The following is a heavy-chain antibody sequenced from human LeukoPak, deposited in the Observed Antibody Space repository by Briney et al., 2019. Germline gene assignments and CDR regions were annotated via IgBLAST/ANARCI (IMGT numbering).Heavy chain of an antibody. CDR3: AKGASALWFGEFLY. V-gene: IGHV3-30*18. CDR1: GFTFSSYG. CDR2: ISYDGSNK. Sequence: GGSLRLSCAASGFTFSSYGMHWVRQAPGKGLEWVAVISYDGSNKYYADSVKGRFTIPRDNSKNTLYLQMNSLRAEDTAVCYCAKGASALWFGEFLYWGQGTLVTVSS. D-gene: IGHD3-10*01. J-gene: IGHJ4*02.